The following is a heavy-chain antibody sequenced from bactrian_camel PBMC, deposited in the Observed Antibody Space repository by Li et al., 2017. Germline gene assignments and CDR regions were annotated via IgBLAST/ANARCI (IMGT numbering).Heavy chain of an antibody. V-gene: IGHV3-3*01. Sequence: HVQLVESGGGSVQAGGSLRLSCAAAKLTYSSNCMGWFRQAPGKEREGVAAILLRGDDTVYAPSVKGRFTISQDNAKNTLYLQMDNLKPEDTAMYYCAADLLWGRYSATIRPADFGHFGQGTQVTVS. CDR3: AADLLWGRYSATIRPADFGH. D-gene: IGHD4*01. CDR2: ILLRGDDT. J-gene: IGHJ6*01. CDR1: KLTYSSNC.